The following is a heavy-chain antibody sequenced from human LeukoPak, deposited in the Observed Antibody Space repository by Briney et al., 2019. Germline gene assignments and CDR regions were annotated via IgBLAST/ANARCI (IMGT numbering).Heavy chain of an antibody. D-gene: IGHD3-10*01. V-gene: IGHV4-31*03. CDR2: IYDSGST. J-gene: IGHJ5*02. Sequence: PSETLSLTCTVSGGSISSGGYYWSWIRQHPGKGLEWIGYIYDSGSTYYNPSLKSRVTISVDTSKNQFSLKLSSVAAADTAVYYCARGANLRWRTRGWFDPWGQGTLVTVSS. CDR1: GGSISSGGYY. CDR3: ARGANLRWRTRGWFDP.